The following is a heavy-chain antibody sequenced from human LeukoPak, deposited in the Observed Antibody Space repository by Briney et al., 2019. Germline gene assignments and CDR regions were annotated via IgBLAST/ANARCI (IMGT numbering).Heavy chain of an antibody. CDR3: AELGITMIGGV. CDR1: GLIVSSNY. D-gene: IGHD3-10*02. CDR2: IYSGGST. J-gene: IGHJ6*04. V-gene: IGHV3-53*01. Sequence: GGSLRLSCAASGLIVSSNYMSWVRQAPGKGLGWVSVIYSGGSTYYADSVKGRFTISRDNSKNTLYLQMNSLRAEDTAVYYCAELGITMIGGVWGKGTTVTISS.